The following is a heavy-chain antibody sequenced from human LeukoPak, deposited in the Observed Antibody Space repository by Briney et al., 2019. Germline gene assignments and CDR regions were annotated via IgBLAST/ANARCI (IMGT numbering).Heavy chain of an antibody. V-gene: IGHV3-23*01. Sequence: GGSLRLSCAASGFTFSSYAMIWVRQAPGKGLAWVSTISGSGGSTYYADSVKGRFTISRDNSKNTLYLQMNSLRAEDTAVYYCAKEQKRGDAFDIWGQGTMVTVSS. D-gene: IGHD3-10*01. CDR3: AKEQKRGDAFDI. CDR2: ISGSGGST. CDR1: GFTFSSYA. J-gene: IGHJ3*02.